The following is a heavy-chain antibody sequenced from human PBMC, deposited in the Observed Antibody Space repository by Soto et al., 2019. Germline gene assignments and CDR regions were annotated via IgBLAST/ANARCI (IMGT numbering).Heavy chain of an antibody. CDR1: GFPFNSYR. CDR2: ISYDGSNK. V-gene: IGHV3-30*18. CDR3: AKEVAGDRFSES. D-gene: IGHD3-3*01. Sequence: GGSLRLSCAASGFPFNSYRMHWVRQAPCKGLEWVAVISYDGSNKYYADSVKGRFTISRDNSKNTLYLQMNSLRAEDTAVYYWAKEVAGDRFSESRGHGTLVIVSS. J-gene: IGHJ5*01.